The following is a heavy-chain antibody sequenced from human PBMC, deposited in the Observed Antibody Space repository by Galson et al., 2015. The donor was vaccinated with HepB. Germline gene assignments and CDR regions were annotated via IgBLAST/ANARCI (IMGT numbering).Heavy chain of an antibody. D-gene: IGHD2-21*02. CDR1: GFTFSDYL. CDR2: ITTASYT. Sequence: SLRLSCAASGFTFSDYLMSWIRQAPGKGLEWVSYITTASYTNYADSVKGRFTISRDNADHSLYLQMNNLRPEDTAVYYCARVPTACGGDCPLDYWGQGTLVSVSS. CDR3: ARVPTACGGDCPLDY. V-gene: IGHV3-11*06. J-gene: IGHJ4*02.